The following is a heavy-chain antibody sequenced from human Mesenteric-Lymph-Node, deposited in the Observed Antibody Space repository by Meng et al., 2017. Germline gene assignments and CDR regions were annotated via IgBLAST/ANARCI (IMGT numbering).Heavy chain of an antibody. V-gene: IGHV4-30-4*01. Sequence: QVQLQGSGPGLVQPSQTLSLTCTVSGGSISSGDYYWSWIRQPPGKGLEWIGYIYYSGSTYYNPSLKSRVTISVDTSKNQFSLKLSSVTAADTAVYYCARIEEIRRTQKYYFDYCGQGTLVTVSS. D-gene: IGHD3-3*02. J-gene: IGHJ4*02. CDR3: ARIEEIRRTQKYYFDY. CDR1: GGSISSGDYY. CDR2: IYYSGST.